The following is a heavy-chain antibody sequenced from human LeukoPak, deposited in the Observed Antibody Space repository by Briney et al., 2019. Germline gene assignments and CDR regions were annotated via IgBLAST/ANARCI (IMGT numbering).Heavy chain of an antibody. V-gene: IGHV3-21*01. CDR3: ARAVAVAGTDWYFDL. D-gene: IGHD6-19*01. CDR1: GFTFSTYG. J-gene: IGHJ2*01. CDR2: ISSSGAYI. Sequence: GRSLRLACAASGFTFSTYGMHWVRQAPGKGLEWVSSISSSGAYIYLADSLKGRFTISRDNAKNSLYLQMNSLRAEDTAVYYCARAVAVAGTDWYFDLWGRGTLVTVSS.